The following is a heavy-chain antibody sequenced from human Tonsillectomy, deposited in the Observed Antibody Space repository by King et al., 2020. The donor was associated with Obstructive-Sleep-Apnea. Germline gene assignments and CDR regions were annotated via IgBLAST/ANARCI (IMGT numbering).Heavy chain of an antibody. Sequence: VQLVESGGGLVKPGGSLRLSCAASGFTFSDYYMSWIRQAPGKGLEWVSCISDNGNTIYYGDSVKGRFTISRDNAKNSLYLQMNSLRAEDTAVYYCSSSAVNPVWVYWGQGALVTVSS. V-gene: IGHV3-11*01. CDR1: GFTFSDYY. J-gene: IGHJ1*01. CDR2: ISDNGNTI. D-gene: IGHD4-23*01. CDR3: SSSAVNPVWVY.